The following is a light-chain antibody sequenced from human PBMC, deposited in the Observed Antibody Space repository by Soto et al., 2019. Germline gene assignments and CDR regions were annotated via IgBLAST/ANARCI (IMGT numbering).Light chain of an antibody. CDR1: QYINTR. CDR3: HQRQSWPRT. V-gene: IGKV3-11*01. Sequence: EIVLPQSPASLSSFPGDRVTLSCRASQYINTRLAWYQNRXGQDPRLXIYQTSIRAAGIPARFSASGSGTDFNLTISDVQTEEFALYYCHQRQSWPRTFGQGTKGDIK. J-gene: IGKJ1*01. CDR2: QTS.